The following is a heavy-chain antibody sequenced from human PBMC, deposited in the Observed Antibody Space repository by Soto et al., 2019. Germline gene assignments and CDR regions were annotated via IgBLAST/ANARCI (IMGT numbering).Heavy chain of an antibody. CDR1: GFTFSNYG. CDR3: AKSVYNWNDGFFDS. V-gene: IGHV3-30*18. J-gene: IGHJ4*02. CDR2: ISYDGNNK. D-gene: IGHD1-1*01. Sequence: PGGSLRLSCAASGFTFSNYGMHWVRQAPGKGLEWVAVISYDGNNKYYADSVKGRFTISRDNSKNTLYLQMNSLRAEDTAVYYCAKSVYNWNDGFFDSWGRGTLVTVSS.